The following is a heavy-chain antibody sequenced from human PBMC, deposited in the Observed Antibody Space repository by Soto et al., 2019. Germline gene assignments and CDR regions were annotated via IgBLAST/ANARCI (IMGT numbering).Heavy chain of an antibody. V-gene: IGHV1-3*01. CDR3: ARVRYDSSGYSPPDDAFDI. CDR1: GYTFTSYA. Sequence: ASVKVSCKASGYTFTSYAMYWVRQAPGQRLEWMGWINAGNGNTKYSQKFQGRVTITRDTSASTAYMELSSLRSEDTAVYYCARVRYDSSGYSPPDDAFDIWGQGTMVTV. CDR2: INAGNGNT. D-gene: IGHD3-22*01. J-gene: IGHJ3*02.